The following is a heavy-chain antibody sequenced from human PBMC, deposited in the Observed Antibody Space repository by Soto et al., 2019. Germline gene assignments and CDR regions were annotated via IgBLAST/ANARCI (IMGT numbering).Heavy chain of an antibody. CDR1: GYIFTDYY. V-gene: IGHV1-69-2*01. CDR3: ATASSIGGRLWYFDL. J-gene: IGHJ2*01. Sequence: EVQLVQSGAEVKKPGATVKISCKVSGYIFTDYYVYWVQQAPGKGLEWMGFLDPEDGETMYAEKFQGRITITAKPSTETAYMELSSLRSEDTAVYYCATASSIGGRLWYFDLWGRGTLVTVSS. D-gene: IGHD6-6*01. CDR2: LDPEDGET.